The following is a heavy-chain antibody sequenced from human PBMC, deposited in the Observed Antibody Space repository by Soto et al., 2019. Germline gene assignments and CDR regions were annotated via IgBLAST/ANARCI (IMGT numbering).Heavy chain of an antibody. V-gene: IGHV1-2*04. CDR3: AREPCGGDCYIRSGYFDR. CDR1: GYTFTGYY. D-gene: IGHD2-21*01. Sequence: QVQLVQSGAEVKKPGASVKVSCKASGYTFTGYYMHWVRQAPGRGLEWMGWINPNSGGTNYAQKFQGWVTQTRDTSISTAYMELSRLRSDDTGLYYGAREPCGGDCYIRSGYFDRWGRGTLVTVSS. CDR2: INPNSGGT. J-gene: IGHJ2*01.